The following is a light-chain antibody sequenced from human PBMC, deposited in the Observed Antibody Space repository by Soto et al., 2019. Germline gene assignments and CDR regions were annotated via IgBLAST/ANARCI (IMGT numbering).Light chain of an antibody. J-gene: IGKJ4*01. CDR3: QQANSFPLS. Sequence: DIQMTQSPSSVSASVGDRVTITCRASQGISSWLAWYQQKPGKAPKLLIYAASSLQSGVPSRFIGNGSATDFTLPFSSVQPEDFASAYCQQANSFPLSFGGGTKVEIK. V-gene: IGKV1-12*01. CDR2: AAS. CDR1: QGISSW.